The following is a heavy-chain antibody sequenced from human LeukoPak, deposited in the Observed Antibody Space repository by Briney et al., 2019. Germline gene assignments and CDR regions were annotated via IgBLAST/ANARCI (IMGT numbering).Heavy chain of an antibody. J-gene: IGHJ4*02. D-gene: IGHD6-13*01. CDR3: ARVSPDSSSWYPDY. V-gene: IGHV4-4*07. CDR1: GGSISSYY. Sequence: SETLSLTCTVSGGSISSYYWSWIRQPAGKRLEWIGRIYTSGSTNYNPSLKSRVTMSVDTSKNQFSLILSTVTAADTAVYYCARVSPDSSSWYPDYWGQGTLVTVSS. CDR2: IYTSGST.